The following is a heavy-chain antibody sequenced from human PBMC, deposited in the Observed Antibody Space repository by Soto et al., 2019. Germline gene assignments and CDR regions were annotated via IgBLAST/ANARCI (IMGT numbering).Heavy chain of an antibody. J-gene: IGHJ3*01. CDR1: GFTFSSYW. V-gene: IGHV3-74*01. CDR3: ARGVRGHYGFDV. D-gene: IGHD3-10*01. Sequence: EVQLVESGGGLVQPGGSLRLSCAASGFTFSSYWMHWVRQAPGKGLVWASRIKTDGSSTNYADSVKGRFTISRDNAKNTVYLQMNSLRAEDTAVFYCARGVRGHYGFDVWGQGTVVTVSS. CDR2: IKTDGSST.